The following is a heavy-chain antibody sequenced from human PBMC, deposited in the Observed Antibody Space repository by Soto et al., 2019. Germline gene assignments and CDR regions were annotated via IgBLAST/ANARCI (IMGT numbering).Heavy chain of an antibody. CDR2: ISRNGDRT. CDR3: VKDWSGEKCPCMDV. J-gene: IGHJ6*02. CDR1: GFTFWNYA. D-gene: IGHD3-3*01. V-gene: IGHV3-23*01. Sequence: GGSLRLSCEASGFTFWNYAMTWVRQAPGKGSEWVSSISRNGDRTYYVDSVKGRFIISRDNSENTLFLQMDSLRAEDAAIYYCVKDWSGEKCPCMDVWGQGTTVTVSS.